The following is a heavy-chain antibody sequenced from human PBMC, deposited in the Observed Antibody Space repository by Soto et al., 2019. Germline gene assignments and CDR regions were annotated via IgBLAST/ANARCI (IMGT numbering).Heavy chain of an antibody. CDR2: ISGSGGST. J-gene: IGHJ6*02. CDR1: GFTFSSYA. D-gene: IGHD1-20*01. CDR3: AKNLNWNYYYGMDV. Sequence: GGSLRLSCAASGFTFSSYAMSWVRQAPGKGLEWVSAISGSGGSTYYADSVKGRFTISRDNSKNTLYLQMNSLRAEDTAVYYCAKNLNWNYYYGMDVWGQGTMVTVSS. V-gene: IGHV3-23*01.